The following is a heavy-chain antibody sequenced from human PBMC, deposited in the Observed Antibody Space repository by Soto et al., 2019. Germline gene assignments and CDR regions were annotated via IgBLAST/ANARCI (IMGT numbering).Heavy chain of an antibody. CDR1: GFTFSSYA. V-gene: IGHV3-30-3*01. J-gene: IGHJ4*02. D-gene: IGHD5-12*01. CDR2: ISYDGSNK. CDR3: ARDGGSSGYESHFDY. Sequence: QVQLVESGGGVVQPGRYLRLSCAASGFTFSSYAMHWVRQAPGKGLEWVAVISYDGSNKYYADSVKGRFTISRDNSKNTLYLQMNSLRAEDTAVYYCARDGGSSGYESHFDYWGQGTLVTVSS.